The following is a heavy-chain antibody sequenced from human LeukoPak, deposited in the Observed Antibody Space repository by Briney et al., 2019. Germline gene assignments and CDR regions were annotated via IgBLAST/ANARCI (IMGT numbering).Heavy chain of an antibody. CDR3: TTDPYYYDSSGYYHPSY. CDR2: IKSKTDGGTT. Sequence: GSLRLSCAASGFTFSNALMSWVRQAPGKGPELVGRIKSKTDGGTTDYAAPVKGRFTISRDDSKNTLYLQMNSLKTEDTAVYCCTTDPYYYDSSGYYHPSYWGQGTLVTVSS. CDR1: GFTFSNAL. D-gene: IGHD3-22*01. V-gene: IGHV3-15*01. J-gene: IGHJ4*02.